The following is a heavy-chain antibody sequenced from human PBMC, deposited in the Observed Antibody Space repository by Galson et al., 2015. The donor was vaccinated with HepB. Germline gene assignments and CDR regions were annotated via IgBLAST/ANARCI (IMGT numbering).Heavy chain of an antibody. V-gene: IGHV3-7*01. CDR3: AREDYGGNSSEPDVYYYYGMDV. Sequence: SLRLSCAASGFTFSNAWMSWVRQAPGKGLEWVANIKQDGSEKYYVDSVKGRFTISRDNAKNSLYLQMNSLRAEDTAVYYCAREDYGGNSSEPDVYYYYGMDVWGQGTTVTVSS. J-gene: IGHJ6*02. D-gene: IGHD4-23*01. CDR2: IKQDGSEK. CDR1: GFTFSNAW.